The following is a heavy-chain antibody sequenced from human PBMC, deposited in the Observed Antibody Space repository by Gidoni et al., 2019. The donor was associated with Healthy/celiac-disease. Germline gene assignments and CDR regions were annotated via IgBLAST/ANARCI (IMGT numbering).Heavy chain of an antibody. CDR3: ARDIVVVPAASYYYYGMDV. D-gene: IGHD2-2*01. V-gene: IGHV3-21*01. J-gene: IGHJ6*02. Sequence: EVQLVESGGGLVKPGGSLRLSCAASGFTFSSYSMNWVRQAPGKGLEWVSSISSSSSYIYYADSVKGRFTISRDNAKNSLYLQMNSLRAEDTAVYYCARDIVVVPAASYYYYGMDVWGQGTTVTVSS. CDR1: GFTFSSYS. CDR2: ISSSSSYI.